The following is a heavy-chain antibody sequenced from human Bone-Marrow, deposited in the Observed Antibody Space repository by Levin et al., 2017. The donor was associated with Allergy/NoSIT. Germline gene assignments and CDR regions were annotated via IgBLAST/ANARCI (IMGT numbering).Heavy chain of an antibody. CDR3: AKEHSSFFDS. V-gene: IGHV3-23*01. D-gene: IGHD6-13*01. CDR2: ISDSGSAT. J-gene: IGHJ4*02. CDR1: GFTFSVYA. Sequence: GESLKISCAASGFTFSVYATSWVRQAPGKGLEWVSAISDSGSATYYIDSVQDRFIISRDNSKNTLYLQMDSLRAEDTAVYYCAKEHSSFFDSWGQGALVTVSS.